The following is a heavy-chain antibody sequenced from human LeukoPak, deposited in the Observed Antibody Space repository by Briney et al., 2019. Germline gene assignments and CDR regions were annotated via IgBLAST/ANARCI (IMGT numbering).Heavy chain of an antibody. J-gene: IGHJ5*02. CDR1: GGSISSSSYY. Sequence: PSETLSLTCTVSGGSISSSSYYWGWIRQPPGKGLEWIGSIYYSGSTYYNPSLKSRVTISVDTSKNQFSLKLSSVTAADTAVYYCARRRITMVRGALAPANPLNNWFDPWGQGALVTVSS. CDR2: IYYSGST. V-gene: IGHV4-39*01. D-gene: IGHD3-10*01. CDR3: ARRRITMVRGALAPANPLNNWFDP.